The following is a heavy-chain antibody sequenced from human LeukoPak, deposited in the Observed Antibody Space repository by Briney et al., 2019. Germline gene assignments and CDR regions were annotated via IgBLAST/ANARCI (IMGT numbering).Heavy chain of an antibody. CDR2: ISSRGYT. V-gene: IGHV4-4*07. CDR1: GGSISSYY. D-gene: IGHD6-19*01. J-gene: IGHJ4*03. Sequence: KTSETLSLTCTVSGGSISSYYWIWIRQPAGKGLEWIGRISSRGYTNYNPSLKSRVAMSVDTSKNQFSLKLNSVTAADTAVYYCVRTMTREWGGWYDNDYWGRGTLVTVSS. CDR3: VRTMTREWGGWYDNDY.